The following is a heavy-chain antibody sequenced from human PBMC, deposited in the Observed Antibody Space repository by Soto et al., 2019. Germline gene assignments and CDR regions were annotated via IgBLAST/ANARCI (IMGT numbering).Heavy chain of an antibody. CDR2: ISHTGRTI. Sequence: PGGSLRLSCAASGFTFSDYYMNWIRQAPGKGLEWISYISHTGRTIYYADSVKGRFTISRDNAKNSLYLQMNSLRAEDTAVYYCARPKLAVAGDFDYWGQGTLVTVSS. CDR1: GFTFSDYY. J-gene: IGHJ4*02. D-gene: IGHD6-19*01. V-gene: IGHV3-11*01. CDR3: ARPKLAVAGDFDY.